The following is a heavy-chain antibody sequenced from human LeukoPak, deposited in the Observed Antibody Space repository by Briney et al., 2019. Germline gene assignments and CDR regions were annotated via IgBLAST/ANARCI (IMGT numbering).Heavy chain of an antibody. CDR2: IKSKTDGGTT. V-gene: IGHV3-15*01. Sequence: KPGGSLRLSCAASGFTFSNAWMSWVRQAPGKGLEWVGRIKSKTDGGTTDYAAPVKGRFTISRDDSKNTLYLQMNSLKTEDTAVYYCMGFGVVITYFDYWGQGTLVTVSS. CDR1: GFTFSNAW. D-gene: IGHD3-3*01. CDR3: MGFGVVITYFDY. J-gene: IGHJ4*02.